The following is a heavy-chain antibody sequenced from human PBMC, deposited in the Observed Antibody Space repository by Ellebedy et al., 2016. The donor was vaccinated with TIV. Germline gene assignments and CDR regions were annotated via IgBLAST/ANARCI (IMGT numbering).Heavy chain of an antibody. CDR3: AREVFHAGSFDN. J-gene: IGHJ4*02. CDR1: GFTFSSHW. D-gene: IGHD3-3*01. Sequence: GESLKISCVASGFTFSSHWMNWVRQAPGKGLEWVASIKQDGSERQYVDSVKGRFTISRDNARNSVSLQMNSLRDGDTAVYYCAREVFHAGSFDNWGPGTLVTVSS. CDR2: IKQDGSER. V-gene: IGHV3-7*01.